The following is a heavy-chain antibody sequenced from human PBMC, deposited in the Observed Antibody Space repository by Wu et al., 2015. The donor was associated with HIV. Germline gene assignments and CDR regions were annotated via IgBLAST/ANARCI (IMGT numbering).Heavy chain of an antibody. D-gene: IGHD6-19*01. CDR2: INHNSGGA. J-gene: IGHJ4*02. CDR1: GYTFSDYG. Sequence: QVQLVQSGAEVKKPEASVKVSCKASGYTFSDYGVHWVRQAPGQGLEWMGWINHNSGGATYAQKFQDRVAMTRDTSIDTAFMDLNRLKFDDTAVYYCARARRPVADALELDLWGQGTLVTVSS. V-gene: IGHV1-2*02. CDR3: ARARRPVADALELDL.